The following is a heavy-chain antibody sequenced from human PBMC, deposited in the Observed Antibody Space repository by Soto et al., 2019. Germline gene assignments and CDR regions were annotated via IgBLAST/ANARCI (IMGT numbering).Heavy chain of an antibody. Sequence: QVQLQESGPGLVKPSQTLSLTCTVSDDSISSDNYFWSWIRQQPGKGLEWIGYISYSGSTHYNPARKRRLTISIDTSKNQFSLRLNSVTAADTAVYYCARDYGAGTSVFGMDVWGQGTTVIVSS. CDR3: ARDYGAGTSVFGMDV. V-gene: IGHV4-31*03. D-gene: IGHD3-10*01. J-gene: IGHJ6*02. CDR1: DDSISSDNYF. CDR2: ISYSGST.